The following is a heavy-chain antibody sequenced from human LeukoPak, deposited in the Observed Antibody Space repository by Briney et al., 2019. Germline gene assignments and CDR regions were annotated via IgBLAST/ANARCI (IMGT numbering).Heavy chain of an antibody. CDR3: ARETAMDLFDY. V-gene: IGHV3-23*01. D-gene: IGHD5-18*01. J-gene: IGHJ4*02. CDR1: GFTFSNYA. Sequence: GGSLRLSCAASGFTFSNYAMSWVRQAPGKGLEWVSSISDSGGSTYYADSVKGRFTISRDNSKNTLYLQMNSLRAEDTAVYYCARETAMDLFDYWGQGTLVTVSS. CDR2: ISDSGGST.